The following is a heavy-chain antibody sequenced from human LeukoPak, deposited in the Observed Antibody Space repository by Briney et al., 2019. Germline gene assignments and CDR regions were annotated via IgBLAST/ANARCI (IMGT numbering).Heavy chain of an antibody. CDR2: INPSGGST. CDR3: ASSNWNDGHYFDY. CDR1: GYTFTGYY. V-gene: IGHV1-46*01. Sequence: ASVKVSCKASGYTFTGYYMHWVRQAPGQGLEWMGWINPSGGSTSYAQKFQGRVTMTRDTSTSTVYMELSSLRSEDTAVYYCASSNWNDGHYFDYWGQGTLVTVSS. D-gene: IGHD1-1*01. J-gene: IGHJ4*02.